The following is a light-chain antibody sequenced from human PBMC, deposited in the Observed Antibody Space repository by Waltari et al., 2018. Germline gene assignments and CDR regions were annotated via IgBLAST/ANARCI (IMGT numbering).Light chain of an antibody. J-gene: IGKJ3*01. CDR3: QQYYTTPPT. V-gene: IGKV4-1*01. Sequence: DIVMTQSPDPPAVFRGERGNNNCKARQSDLYSSNFKYYLAWYQQKPGHPLKLLIYRASTLESGVPDRFSGSGSGTDFTLTIGGLLAEDVALYYCQQYYTTPPTFGPGTKVDI. CDR2: RAS. CDR1: QSDLYSSNFKYY.